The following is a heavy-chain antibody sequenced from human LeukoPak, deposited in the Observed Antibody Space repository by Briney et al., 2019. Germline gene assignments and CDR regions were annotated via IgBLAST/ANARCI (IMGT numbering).Heavy chain of an antibody. V-gene: IGHV3-64*01. CDR1: GFSFRSYG. J-gene: IGHJ1*01. Sequence: WGSLRLSCAASGFSFRSYGMHWVRQAPGKGLEYVSAISSNGGRTYYANSVKGRFTISIDNSRNTLYLQMGSLRAEDMAVYYCATYYYDSGSFHSHHWGEETLVTVSS. CDR2: ISSNGGRT. CDR3: ATYYYDSGSFHSHH. D-gene: IGHD3-22*01.